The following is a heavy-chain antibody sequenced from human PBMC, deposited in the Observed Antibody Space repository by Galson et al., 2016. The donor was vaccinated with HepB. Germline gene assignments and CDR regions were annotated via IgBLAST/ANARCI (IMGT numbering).Heavy chain of an antibody. Sequence: SLRLSCAASGFTFTDYYMSWMRQAPGKGLEWISYIGPTGGTEEYADSVKGRFTISRDNGKNSVYLQRNSLRVDDTAVYYCARDVNWGPTNYWGQGTLVTVSS. CDR3: ARDVNWGPTNY. D-gene: IGHD7-27*01. V-gene: IGHV3-11*04. CDR2: IGPTGGTE. J-gene: IGHJ4*02. CDR1: GFTFTDYY.